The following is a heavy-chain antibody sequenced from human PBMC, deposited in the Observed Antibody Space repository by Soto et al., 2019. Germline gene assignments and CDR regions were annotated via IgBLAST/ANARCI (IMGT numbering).Heavy chain of an antibody. J-gene: IGHJ6*02. CDR1: GGTFSSYT. CDR2: IIPILGIA. CDR3: ASANYDILTGYTYYGMDV. D-gene: IGHD3-9*01. Sequence: SVKVSCKASGGTFSSYTISWVRQAPGQGLEWMGRIIPILGIANYAQKFQGRVTITADKSTSTAYMELSSLRSEDTAVYYCASANYDILTGYTYYGMDVWGQGTTVTVSS. V-gene: IGHV1-69*02.